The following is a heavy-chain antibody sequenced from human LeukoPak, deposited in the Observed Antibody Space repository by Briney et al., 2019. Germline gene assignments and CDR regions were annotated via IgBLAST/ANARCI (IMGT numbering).Heavy chain of an antibody. CDR2: IFGSGGSP. CDR3: GKTTVGYSSGQKPAWPVDY. CDR1: GFTFGSHA. D-gene: IGHD5-18*01. V-gene: IGHV3-23*01. Sequence: PGGSLRLSCEASGFTFGSHAMYWVRQAPGKGLEWVAGIFGSGGSPHYADSVKGRFTNPRDNSRNTVYLQINSLRAEDTAVYYCGKTTVGYSSGQKPAWPVDYWGQGTLVTVSS. J-gene: IGHJ4*02.